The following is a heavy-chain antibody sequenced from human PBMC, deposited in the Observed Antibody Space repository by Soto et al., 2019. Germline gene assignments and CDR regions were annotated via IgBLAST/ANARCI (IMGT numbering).Heavy chain of an antibody. CDR3: AAPKQLSMGYYYGMDV. Sequence: GESLKISCRGFAYSFTTSWIAWVRQMPGKGLEWMGIIYPADSDTRYSPSFQGQVTISADKSISTAYLQWSSLKASDTAMYYCAAPKQLSMGYYYGMDVWGQGTTVTVSS. D-gene: IGHD2-2*01. V-gene: IGHV5-51*01. CDR1: AYSFTTSW. J-gene: IGHJ6*02. CDR2: IYPADSDT.